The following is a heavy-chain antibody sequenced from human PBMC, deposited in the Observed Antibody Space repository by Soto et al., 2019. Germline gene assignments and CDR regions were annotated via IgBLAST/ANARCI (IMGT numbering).Heavy chain of an antibody. J-gene: IGHJ4*02. V-gene: IGHV3-23*01. CDR2: ISTTGGNT. CDR3: AKPSGGSSPESRVFDS. Sequence: GGSLRLSCAASGFTFYSSAMSWVRQAPGKGLEWVSAISTTGGNTLYADSVKGRFTISRDNSKNTLYLQMNSLRAEDTAIYYCAKPSGGSSPESRVFDSWGQGTRVTVSS. D-gene: IGHD1-26*01. CDR1: GFTFYSSA.